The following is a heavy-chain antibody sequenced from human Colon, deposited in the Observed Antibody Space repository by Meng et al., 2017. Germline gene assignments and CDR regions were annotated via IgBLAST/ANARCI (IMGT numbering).Heavy chain of an antibody. Sequence: GESLKISCEATGYRFSGYGMHWVRRAPGKGLEWVAVIWYDGSRRYYGDSVKGRFTISRDDSRDTLYLQMNSLRAEDTAVYYCARDSGVVTPILGYWGQGTLVTVAS. J-gene: IGHJ4*02. CDR3: ARDSGVVTPILGY. D-gene: IGHD2-21*02. CDR2: IWYDGSRR. V-gene: IGHV3-33*01. CDR1: GYRFSGYG.